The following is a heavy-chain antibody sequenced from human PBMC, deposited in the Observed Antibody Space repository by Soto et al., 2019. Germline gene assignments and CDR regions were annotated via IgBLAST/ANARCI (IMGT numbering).Heavy chain of an antibody. J-gene: IGHJ4*02. V-gene: IGHV5-51*01. D-gene: IGHD6-19*01. CDR3: ARTKQASGYSSSFSIAY. Sequence: GESLKISCKGFGFTFTTYWIAWVRQMPGKGLEWMGIIYAGDSDTRYSPSFQGQVTISADKSINTAYRQWSSVKASDTAIYYCARTKQASGYSSSFSIAYWGQGTQVTVSS. CDR1: GFTFTTYW. CDR2: IYAGDSDT.